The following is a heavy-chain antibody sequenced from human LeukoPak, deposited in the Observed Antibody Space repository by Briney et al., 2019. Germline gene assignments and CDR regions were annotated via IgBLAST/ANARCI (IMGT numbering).Heavy chain of an antibody. CDR2: IRYDESNK. D-gene: IGHD6-6*01. CDR3: ARDSVATRDYYYYYYMDV. V-gene: IGHV3-30*02. J-gene: IGHJ6*03. CDR1: EFTFSNYG. Sequence: GGSLRLSCAASEFTFSNYGMHWVRQAPGKGLEWVAFIRYDESNKNYADSVKGRFTISRDNAKNSLYLQLSSLRAEDTALYYCARDSVATRDYYYYYYMDVWSKGTTVTVSS.